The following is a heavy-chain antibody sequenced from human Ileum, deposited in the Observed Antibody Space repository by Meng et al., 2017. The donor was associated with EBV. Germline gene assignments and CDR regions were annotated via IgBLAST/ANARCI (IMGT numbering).Heavy chain of an antibody. CDR1: GGSISSSNW. CDR3: ARDPTGGEDHQRV. Sequence: QGLAQEAGPVLVKPSGTLSLTCPVSGGSISSSNWWSWVRQPPGKGLEWIGKIYHSGITIYNPSLKSRVTMSVDNSKNQFSLKLNSMTAADTAVYYCARDPTGGEDHQRVWGQGTLVTVSS. D-gene: IGHD1-14*01. V-gene: IGHV4-4*02. CDR2: IYHSGIT. J-gene: IGHJ4*02.